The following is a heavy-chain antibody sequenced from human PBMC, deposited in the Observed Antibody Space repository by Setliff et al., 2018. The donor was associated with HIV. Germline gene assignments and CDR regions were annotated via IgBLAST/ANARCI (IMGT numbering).Heavy chain of an antibody. Sequence: ASVKVSCKASGYTFTDYYIHWVRQAPGQGLEWLGWINPNNGVTNYAQNFQGRVIMTRDTSTSTVYMELHWLTSDDTAVYYCERVAHRLSGGIDYRGQGTQVTVSS. CDR3: ERVAHRLSGGIDY. CDR2: INPNNGVT. CDR1: GYTFTDYY. V-gene: IGHV1-2*02. J-gene: IGHJ4*02. D-gene: IGHD2-15*01.